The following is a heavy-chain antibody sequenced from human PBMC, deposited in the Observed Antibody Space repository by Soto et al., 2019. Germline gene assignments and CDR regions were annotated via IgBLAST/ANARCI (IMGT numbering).Heavy chain of an antibody. CDR2: ISSSSSYI. CDR3: XXXSLPAESPNHDAIEI. V-gene: IGHV3-21*01. Sequence: EVQLVESGGGLVKPGGSLRLSCAASGFTFSSYSMNWVRQAPGKGLEWVSSISSSSSYIYYADSVKGRFTISRDNAKPSLXXXMNTXXXXXXXXXXXXXXSLPAESPNHDAIEIWGQGXMVTVSS. D-gene: IGHD2-2*01. CDR1: GFTFSSYS. J-gene: IGHJ3*02.